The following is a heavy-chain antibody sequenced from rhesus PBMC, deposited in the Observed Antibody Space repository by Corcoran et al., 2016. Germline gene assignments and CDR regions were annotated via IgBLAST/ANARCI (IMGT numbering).Heavy chain of an antibody. CDR3: ARDWSDYQAIDY. Sequence: QVQLQESGPGLVKPSETLSLPCAVSGCPCSGPYWGWIRQPPGKGLEWIGYISGSSGSTDYNPSLKSRVTISTDTSKNQFSLKLSSVTAADTAVYYCARDWSDYQAIDYWGQGVLVTVSS. D-gene: IGHD3-22*01. CDR1: GCPCSGPY. CDR2: ISGSSGST. J-gene: IGHJ4*01. V-gene: IGHV4-165*01.